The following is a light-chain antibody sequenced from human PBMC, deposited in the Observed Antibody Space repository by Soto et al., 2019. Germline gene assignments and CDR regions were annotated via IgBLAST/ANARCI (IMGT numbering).Light chain of an antibody. V-gene: IGKV3-20*01. Sequence: EIVLTQSPGTLSLSPGERVTLSCRASQSVSSSYLAWYQQKPGQAPRLFIYGASSRATGIPDRFSGSGSGTDFTLTISRLEPEDFAVYYCQQYGSSPPITFGQGTRLEIK. CDR3: QQYGSSPPIT. J-gene: IGKJ5*01. CDR2: GAS. CDR1: QSVSSSY.